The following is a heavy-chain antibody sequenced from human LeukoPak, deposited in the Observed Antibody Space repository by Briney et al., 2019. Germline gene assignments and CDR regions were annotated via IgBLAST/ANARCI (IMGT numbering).Heavy chain of an antibody. CDR3: AKTQGYYDA. CDR1: GFTFSNYA. Sequence: QAGGSLRLSCVASGFTFSNYAMSWVRQAPGKGLELVSGIYGSDDKTVYGDAVKGRFTISRDNSKNTLYLQMNSLRADDTAVYYRAKTQGYYDAWGQGALVTVSS. CDR2: IYGSDDKT. J-gene: IGHJ5*02. D-gene: IGHD2-15*01. V-gene: IGHV3-23*01.